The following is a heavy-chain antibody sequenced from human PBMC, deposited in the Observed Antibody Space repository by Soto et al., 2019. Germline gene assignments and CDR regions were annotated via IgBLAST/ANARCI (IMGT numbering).Heavy chain of an antibody. CDR3: AREIIVVMGAVRWFDP. Sequence: EVQLVESGGGLVQPGGSLRLSCVGSGFTFSSHWMHWVRQTPGKGPVWVSRIRGDGSSTAYAESVRGRFAISRDNAKNLLYLQMNNLSAEDSAVYFCAREIIVVMGAVRWFDPWDLGTQVTVSS. V-gene: IGHV3-74*01. CDR1: GFTFSSHW. J-gene: IGHJ5*02. D-gene: IGHD2-15*01. CDR2: IRGDGSST.